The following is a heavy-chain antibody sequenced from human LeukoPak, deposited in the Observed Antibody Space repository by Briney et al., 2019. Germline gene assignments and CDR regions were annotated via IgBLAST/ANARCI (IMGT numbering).Heavy chain of an antibody. D-gene: IGHD3-9*01. CDR1: GFTFRTYW. CDR2: IQQDGSEK. Sequence: GGSLRLSCAASGFTFRTYWMSWVRQAPGKGLEWVANIQQDGSEKYYVDSVRDRFTISRDNAKNTLYLQMNTLRVEDTAVYYCTRDLMDYDVSTGLHHYYMDVWGQGTTVTVSS. V-gene: IGHV3-7*01. CDR3: TRDLMDYDVSTGLHHYYMDV. J-gene: IGHJ6*02.